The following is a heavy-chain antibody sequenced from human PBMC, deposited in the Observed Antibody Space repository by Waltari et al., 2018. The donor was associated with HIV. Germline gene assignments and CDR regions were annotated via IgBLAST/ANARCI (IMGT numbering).Heavy chain of an antibody. V-gene: IGHV4-59*01. CDR1: GGSISSYY. CDR2: IYYSGNT. D-gene: IGHD5-12*01. J-gene: IGHJ4*02. CDR3: ARAGYGYTLDY. Sequence: QVQLQESGPGLVKPSETLSRTCTVPGGSISSYYWSWIRPPPGKGLEWIGYIYYSGNTNYNPSLKSRVTISVDTSKNQFSLNLSSVTAADTAVYYCARAGYGYTLDYWGQGTLVTVSS.